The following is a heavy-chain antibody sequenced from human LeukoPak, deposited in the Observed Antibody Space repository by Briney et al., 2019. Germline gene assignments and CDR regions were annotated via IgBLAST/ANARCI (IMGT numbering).Heavy chain of an antibody. Sequence: PSETLSLTCTVSGGSISSSSYYWGWIRQPPGKGLEWIGSIYYSGSTYYNPSLKSRVTISVDTSKNQFSLKLSSVTAADTAVYYCARHSTYCGGDCYSSPYNWFDPWGQGTLVTVSS. V-gene: IGHV4-39*01. CDR2: IYYSGST. D-gene: IGHD2-21*02. CDR1: GGSISSSSYY. CDR3: ARHSTYCGGDCYSSPYNWFDP. J-gene: IGHJ5*02.